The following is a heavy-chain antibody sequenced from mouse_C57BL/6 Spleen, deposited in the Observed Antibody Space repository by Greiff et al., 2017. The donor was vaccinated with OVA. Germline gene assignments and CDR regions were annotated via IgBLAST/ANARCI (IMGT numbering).Heavy chain of an antibody. D-gene: IGHD1-1*01. CDR3: ASSITTVVARYFDV. J-gene: IGHJ1*03. CDR1: GYTFTSYW. V-gene: IGHV1-69*01. Sequence: VQLQQPGAELVMPGASVKLSCKASGYTFTSYWMHWVKQRPGQGLEWIGEIDPSDSYTTYNQKFKGKSTLTVDKSSSTAYMQLSSLTSEDSAVYYCASSITTVVARYFDVWGTGTTGTVSS. CDR2: IDPSDSYT.